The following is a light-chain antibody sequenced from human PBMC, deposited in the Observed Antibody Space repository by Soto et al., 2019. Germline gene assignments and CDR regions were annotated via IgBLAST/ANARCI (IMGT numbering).Light chain of an antibody. CDR2: GNS. V-gene: IGLV1-40*01. Sequence: QSVLTQPTSVSGAPGQRVTISCTGSSSSIGAGYDVHWYQQLPGTAPKLLIYGNSNRPSGVPDRFSGSKSGTSASLAITGLQAEDEADYYCQSYDSSLSGGDVVFGGGTKLTVL. J-gene: IGLJ2*01. CDR3: QSYDSSLSGGDVV. CDR1: SSSIGAGYD.